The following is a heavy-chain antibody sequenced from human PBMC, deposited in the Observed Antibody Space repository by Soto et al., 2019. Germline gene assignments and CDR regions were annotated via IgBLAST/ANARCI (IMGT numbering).Heavy chain of an antibody. J-gene: IGHJ4*02. CDR3: ARRAETNGWNGFGADKYYFDF. CDR1: EYTFTSYD. V-gene: IGHV1-8*01. CDR2: MNPNTGSS. Sequence: ASVKVSCKASEYTFTSYDIYWVRQATGQGLEWMGWMNPNTGSSGYAQKFQGRVTMTSDTSISTAHMELSSLRSEDTAVYYCARRAETNGWNGFGADKYYFDFWGQGTLVTVSS. D-gene: IGHD1-1*01.